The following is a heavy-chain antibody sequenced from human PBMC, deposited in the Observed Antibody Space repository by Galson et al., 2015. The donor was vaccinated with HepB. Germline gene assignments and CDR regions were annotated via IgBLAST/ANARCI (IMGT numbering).Heavy chain of an antibody. CDR1: GDSVSSNSAA. V-gene: IGHV6-1*01. Sequence: CAISGDSVSSNSAAWNWIRQSPSRGLEWLGRTYYRSKWFNDYAVSVKSRITINPDTSKNQFSLHLNSVIPDDTAVYYCARGSPALGGAWGHGTVATVST. J-gene: IGHJ5*01. CDR3: ARGSPALGGA. CDR2: TYYRSKWFN. D-gene: IGHD1-26*01.